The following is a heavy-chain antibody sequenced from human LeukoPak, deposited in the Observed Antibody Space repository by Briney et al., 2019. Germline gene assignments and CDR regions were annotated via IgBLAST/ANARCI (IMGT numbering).Heavy chain of an antibody. CDR1: GFTFSTYG. V-gene: IGHV3-23*01. CDR2: ISAGRST. D-gene: IGHD3-22*01. CDR3: ANDYYDSSGYHPNY. Sequence: GGSLRLSCTASGFTFSTYGMSWVRQAPGKGLEWVSAISAGRSTFYTDSVKGRFIISRDNSKNTLYLQMNSLRAEDTAVYYCANDYYDSSGYHPNYWGQGTLVTVSS. J-gene: IGHJ4*02.